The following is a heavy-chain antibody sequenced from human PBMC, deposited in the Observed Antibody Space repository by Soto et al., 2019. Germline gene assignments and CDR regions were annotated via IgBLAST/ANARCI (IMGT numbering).Heavy chain of an antibody. V-gene: IGHV4-59*01. Sequence: SETLSLTCSVSGASISAYYWSWIRRPPGKGLEWVGYISDNGSTNYSSSLKSRVIISLDTSKNQFSLQLSSVTAADTALYYCAKMRGNYFDYWGQGTLVTVSS. CDR3: AKMRGNYFDY. J-gene: IGHJ4*02. CDR1: GASISAYY. CDR2: ISDNGST.